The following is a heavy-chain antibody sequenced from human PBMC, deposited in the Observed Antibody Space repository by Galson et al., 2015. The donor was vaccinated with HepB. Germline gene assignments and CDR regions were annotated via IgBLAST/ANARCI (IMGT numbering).Heavy chain of an antibody. CDR1: GFTFSSYA. CDR3: VKYSDDYGGNRGGSDYYYYYMDV. CDR2: ISSNGGST. D-gene: IGHD4-23*01. Sequence: SLRLSCAASGFTFSSYAMHWVRQAPGKGLEYVSAISSNGGSTYYADSVKGRFTISRDNSKNTLYLQMSSLRAEDTAVYYCVKYSDDYGGNRGGSDYYYYYMDVWGQGTTVTVSS. J-gene: IGHJ6*03. V-gene: IGHV3-64D*06.